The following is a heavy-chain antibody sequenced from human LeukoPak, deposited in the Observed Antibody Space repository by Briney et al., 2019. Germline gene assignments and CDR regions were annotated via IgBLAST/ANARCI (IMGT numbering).Heavy chain of an antibody. CDR1: GYTFTSYD. CDR2: MNPNSGNT. CDR3: ARGWGTVTTRVILRDAYYYYMDV. V-gene: IGHV1-8*03. Sequence: GASVKVSCKASGYTFTSYDINWVRQATGQGLEWMGWMNPNSGNTGYAQKFQGRVTITRNTSISTAYMELSSLRSEDTAVYYCARGWGTVTTRVILRDAYYYYMDVWGKGTTVTVSS. D-gene: IGHD4-11*01. J-gene: IGHJ6*03.